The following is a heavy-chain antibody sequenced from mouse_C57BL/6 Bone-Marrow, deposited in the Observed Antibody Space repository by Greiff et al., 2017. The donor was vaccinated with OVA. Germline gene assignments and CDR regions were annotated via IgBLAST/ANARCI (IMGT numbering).Heavy chain of an antibody. V-gene: IGHV1-81*01. CDR2: IYPRSGNT. CDR1: GYTFTSYG. CDR3: ARYYYGSPLAF. Sequence: QVQLQQSGAELARPGASVKLSCKASGYTFTSYGISWVKQRTGQGLEWIGEIYPRSGNTYYNEKFKGKATLTADTSSSTAYMELRSLTSEDSAVYFCARYYYGSPLAFWGQGTLVTVAA. J-gene: IGHJ3*01. D-gene: IGHD1-1*01.